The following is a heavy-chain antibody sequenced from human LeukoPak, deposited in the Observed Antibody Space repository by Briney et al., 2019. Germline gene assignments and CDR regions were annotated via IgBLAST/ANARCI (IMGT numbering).Heavy chain of an antibody. J-gene: IGHJ6*02. CDR3: ARSWAWAAAGTIPSAYYYYYYGMDV. D-gene: IGHD6-13*01. CDR1: GGSISSGSYY. CDR2: IYTSGST. V-gene: IGHV4-61*02. Sequence: PSETLSLTCTVSGGSISSGSYYWSWIRQPAGKGLEWIGRIYTSGSTNYNPSLKSRVTISVDTSKNQFSLKLSSVTAADTAVYYCARSWAWAAAGTIPSAYYYYYYGMDVWGQGTTVTVSS.